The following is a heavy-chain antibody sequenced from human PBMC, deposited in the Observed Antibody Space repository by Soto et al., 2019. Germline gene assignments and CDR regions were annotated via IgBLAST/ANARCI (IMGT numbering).Heavy chain of an antibody. CDR2: INHSGST. D-gene: IGHD3-3*01. CDR3: ARGVGITIFRKLYYYYMDV. V-gene: IGHV4-34*01. CDR1: GGSFSGYY. J-gene: IGHJ6*03. Sequence: SETLSLTCAVYGGSFSGYYWSWIRQPPGKGLEWIGEINHSGSTNYNPSLKSRVTISVDTSKNQFSLKLSSVTAADTAVYYCARGVGITIFRKLYYYYMDVWGKGTTVTVSS.